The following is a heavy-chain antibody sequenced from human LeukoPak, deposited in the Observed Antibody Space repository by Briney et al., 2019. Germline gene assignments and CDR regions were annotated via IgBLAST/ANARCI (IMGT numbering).Heavy chain of an antibody. CDR3: ARSGYDYYYYYGMDV. Sequence: GGSLRLSCAASGFTFSSYSMNWVRQAPGKGLEWVSSISSRSSYIYYADSVKGRFTISRDNAKNSLYLQMNSLRAEDTAVYYCARSGYDYYYYYGMDVWGQGTTVTVSS. CDR2: ISSRSSYI. D-gene: IGHD5-18*01. CDR1: GFTFSSYS. V-gene: IGHV3-21*01. J-gene: IGHJ6*02.